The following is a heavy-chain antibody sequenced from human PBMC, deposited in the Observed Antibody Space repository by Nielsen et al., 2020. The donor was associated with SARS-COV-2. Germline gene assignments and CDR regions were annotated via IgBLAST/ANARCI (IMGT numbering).Heavy chain of an antibody. V-gene: IGHV3-23*01. J-gene: IGHJ5*02. CDR1: GFTFSSYA. CDR2: ISGSGGST. Sequence: GEALKISCAASGFTFSSYAMSWVRQAPGKGLEWVSAISGSGGSTYYADSVKGRFTISRDNSKNTLYLQMNSLRAEDTAVYYCAKDPEFIGPWGQGTLVTVSS. CDR3: AKDPEFIGP.